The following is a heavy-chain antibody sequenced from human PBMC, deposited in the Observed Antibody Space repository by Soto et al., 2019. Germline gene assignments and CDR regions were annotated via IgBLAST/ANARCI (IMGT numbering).Heavy chain of an antibody. CDR2: IYYSGST. J-gene: IGHJ3*02. CDR3: ARPREYCWGGSCYGDDAFYI. Sequence: PSETLSLTCTVSGGSISSYYWSWIRQPPGKGLEWIGYIYYSGSTNYNPSLKSRVTISVDTSKNQFSLKLSSVTAADTAVYYCARPREYCWGGSCYGDDAFYIWGQGTMVTVSS. D-gene: IGHD2-15*01. V-gene: IGHV4-59*08. CDR1: GGSISSYY.